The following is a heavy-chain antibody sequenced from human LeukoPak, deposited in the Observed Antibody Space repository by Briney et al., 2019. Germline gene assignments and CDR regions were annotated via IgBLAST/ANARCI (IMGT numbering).Heavy chain of an antibody. Sequence: ASVTVSCTASGYTFTSYYMHWVRQAPGQGLEWKGIINPSGGSTSYAQKFQGRVTMTRDTSTSTVYMELSSLRSEDTAVYYCARVSYDFWSGYYPANREYFDYWGQGTLVTVSS. J-gene: IGHJ4*02. V-gene: IGHV1-46*01. D-gene: IGHD3-3*01. CDR1: GYTFTSYY. CDR3: ARVSYDFWSGYYPANREYFDY. CDR2: INPSGGST.